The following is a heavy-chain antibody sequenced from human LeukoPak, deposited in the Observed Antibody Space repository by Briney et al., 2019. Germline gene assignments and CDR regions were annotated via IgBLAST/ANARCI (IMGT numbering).Heavy chain of an antibody. CDR2: ISSSSSTI. D-gene: IGHD3-22*01. CDR1: GFTFSSYS. J-gene: IGHJ4*02. V-gene: IGHV3-48*01. CDR3: ARGGSYFDISGYYFY. Sequence: GGSLRLSCAASGFTFSSYSMNWIRQAPGKGLEWVSFISSSSSTIYYADSVKGRFTISRDNAKNTLYLQMNSLRTEDTAVYYCARGGSYFDISGYYFYWGQGTLVTVSS.